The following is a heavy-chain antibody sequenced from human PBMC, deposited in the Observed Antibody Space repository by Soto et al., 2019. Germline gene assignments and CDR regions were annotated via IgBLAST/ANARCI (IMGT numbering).Heavy chain of an antibody. Sequence: SGPTLVNPTQTLTLTCTFFGFSLSTSGMCVSWIRQPPGKALEWLALIDWDDDKYYSTSLKTRLTISKDTSKNQVVLTMTNMDPVDTATYYCARMPSGYSYGLYYYGMDVWGQGTTVTVSS. CDR1: GFSLSTSGMC. J-gene: IGHJ6*02. D-gene: IGHD5-18*01. CDR2: IDWDDDK. CDR3: ARMPSGYSYGLYYYGMDV. V-gene: IGHV2-70*01.